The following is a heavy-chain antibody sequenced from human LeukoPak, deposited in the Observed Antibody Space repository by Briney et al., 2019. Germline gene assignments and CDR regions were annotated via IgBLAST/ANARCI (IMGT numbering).Heavy chain of an antibody. V-gene: IGHV4-59*01. CDR2: IYEIGSA. CDR1: GGSIRSYY. J-gene: IGHJ6*02. Sequence: PSESLSVTCAVSGGSIRSYYWCSFRQPPGEGLGWFGYIYEIGSANYFPCLKSRVTLSVDTSKTQFSLKLSSVTAADTAVYYGARGLGYCSSTSCLRGVYYYGMDVWSQGTTVTVSS. CDR3: ARGLGYCSSTSCLRGVYYYGMDV. D-gene: IGHD2-2*01.